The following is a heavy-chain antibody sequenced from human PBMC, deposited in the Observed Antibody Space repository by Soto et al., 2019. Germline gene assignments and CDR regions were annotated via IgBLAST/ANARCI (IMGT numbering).Heavy chain of an antibody. D-gene: IGHD3-16*01. CDR2: IWYDGSNK. V-gene: IGHV3-33*06. CDR3: AKDLDYDYIWGSYSPYFDY. J-gene: IGHJ4*02. Sequence: PGGSLRLSCAASGFTFCSYGMHWVRQAPGKGLEWVAVIWYDGSNKYYADSVKGRFTISRDNSKNTLYLQMSSLRAEDTAVYYCAKDLDYDYIWGSYSPYFDYWGQGTLVTVSS. CDR1: GFTFCSYG.